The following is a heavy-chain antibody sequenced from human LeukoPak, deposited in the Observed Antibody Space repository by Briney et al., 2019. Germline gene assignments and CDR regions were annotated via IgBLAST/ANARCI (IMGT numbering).Heavy chain of an antibody. J-gene: IGHJ4*02. CDR1: GYTFTDYH. CDR2: INPNSGDT. CDR3: ATLMAHLDY. Sequence: ASVTVSCKAFGYTFTDYHMHWVRQAPGQGLEWMGWINPNSGDTNYAQKFQGRVTMTRDTTISTAYMELSRLRSDDPAVFYCATLMAHLDYWGQGTLVTVSS. D-gene: IGHD2-8*01. V-gene: IGHV1-2*02.